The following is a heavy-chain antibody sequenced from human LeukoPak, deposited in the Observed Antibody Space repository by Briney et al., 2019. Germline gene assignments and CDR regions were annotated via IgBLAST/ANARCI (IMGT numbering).Heavy chain of an antibody. CDR1: GYTFTSYG. V-gene: IGHV1-8*02. Sequence: ASVKVSCKASGYTFTSYGISWVRQATGQGLEWMGWMNPNSGNTGYAQKFQGRVTMTRNTSISTAYMERSSLRSEDTAVYYCARVPLRYDSSGYYPSWDYWGQGTLVTVSS. J-gene: IGHJ4*02. D-gene: IGHD3-22*01. CDR2: MNPNSGNT. CDR3: ARVPLRYDSSGYYPSWDY.